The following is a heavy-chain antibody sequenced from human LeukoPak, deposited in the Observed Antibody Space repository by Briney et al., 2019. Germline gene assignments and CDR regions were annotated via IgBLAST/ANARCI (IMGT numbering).Heavy chain of an antibody. V-gene: IGHV3-23*01. J-gene: IGHJ4*02. CDR3: AKGPGKVVVPAAHYFDY. D-gene: IGHD2-2*01. Sequence: GGSLRLSCAASGFTFSSDAMSWVRQAPGKGLEWVSAISGSGGSTYYADSVKGRFTISRDNSKNTLYLQMNSLRAEDTAVYYCAKGPGKVVVPAAHYFDYWGQGTLVTVSS. CDR1: GFTFSSDA. CDR2: ISGSGGST.